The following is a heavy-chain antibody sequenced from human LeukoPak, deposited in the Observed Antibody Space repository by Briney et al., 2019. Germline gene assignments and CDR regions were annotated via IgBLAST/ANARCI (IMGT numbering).Heavy chain of an antibody. Sequence: PGGSLRLSCAASGFTFSSYSMNWVRQAPRKGLEWVSYISSSSSTIYYADSVKGRFTISRDNAKNSLYLQMNSLRAEDTAVYYCARAGRGGDGYKAFDYWGQGTLVTVSS. CDR2: ISSSSSTI. J-gene: IGHJ4*02. D-gene: IGHD5-24*01. CDR1: GFTFSSYS. V-gene: IGHV3-48*01. CDR3: ARAGRGGDGYKAFDY.